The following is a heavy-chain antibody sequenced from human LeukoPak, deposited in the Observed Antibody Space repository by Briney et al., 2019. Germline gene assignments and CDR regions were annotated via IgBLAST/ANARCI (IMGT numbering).Heavy chain of an antibody. J-gene: IGHJ4*02. Sequence: PGASLRLSCAASGFTFSSYAMSWVRQAPGKGLGWVSAISGSGGSTYYADSVKGRFTISRDNSKNTLYLQMNSLRAEDTAVYYCAKLGRTVVTRGYFDYWGQGTLVTVSS. CDR3: AKLGRTVVTRGYFDY. V-gene: IGHV3-23*01. CDR2: ISGSGGST. D-gene: IGHD4-23*01. CDR1: GFTFSSYA.